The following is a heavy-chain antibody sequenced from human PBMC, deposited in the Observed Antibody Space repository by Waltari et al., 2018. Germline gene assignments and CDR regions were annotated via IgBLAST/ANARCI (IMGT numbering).Heavy chain of an antibody. D-gene: IGHD3-3*01. J-gene: IGHJ5*02. Sequence: QVQLQQWGAGLLKPSETLSLTCSVSGASLCSYSCGCVRHVPGKGLEWIGQIRHAGNTNYNPSLQSRVAISIDTSRNQFSLRVFSVTAADTGLYFCTRGGNYDFWSHSPFVDPWGQGTQVSVSS. CDR2: IRHAGNT. CDR3: TRGGNYDFWSHSPFVDP. V-gene: IGHV4-34*01. CDR1: GASLCSYS.